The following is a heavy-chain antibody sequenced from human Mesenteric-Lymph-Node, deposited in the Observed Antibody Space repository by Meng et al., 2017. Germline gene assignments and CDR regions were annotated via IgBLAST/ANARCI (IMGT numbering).Heavy chain of an antibody. CDR3: AREYFGGSSDY. CDR2: VSPSSDAT. J-gene: IGHJ4*02. D-gene: IGHD4-23*01. V-gene: IGHV3-23*04. CDR1: GFTFSSFS. Sequence: GQWVESGGGLVQPGGSLTLSCAASGFTFSSFSMTWVRQPRGKGLEWVSAVSPSSDATYYADSVKGRFTISRDNSRNTLYLHMNSLRAEDTAVYYCAREYFGGSSDYWGQGTLVTVSS.